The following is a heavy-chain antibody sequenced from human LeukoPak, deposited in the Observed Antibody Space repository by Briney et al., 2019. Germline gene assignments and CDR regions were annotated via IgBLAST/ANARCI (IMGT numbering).Heavy chain of an antibody. CDR1: GFTFSYSG. V-gene: IGHV3-30*03. D-gene: IGHD3-10*01. Sequence: PGGSLRLSCAVSGFTFSYSGMHWVRQAPGKGLEWVAVISYDGCKEYYADSVKGRFTISRDNSKNTLYLQLNRLRAEDTAMSNCARGSGSYYDPSNYWGQGTLVTVSS. CDR2: ISYDGCKE. J-gene: IGHJ4*02. CDR3: ARGSGSYYDPSNY.